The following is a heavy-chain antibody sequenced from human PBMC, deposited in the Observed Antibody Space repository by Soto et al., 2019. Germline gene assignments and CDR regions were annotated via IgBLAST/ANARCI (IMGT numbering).Heavy chain of an antibody. V-gene: IGHV3-33*01. CDR3: ARPLVAPVAGPYYYGMDV. J-gene: IGHJ6*02. CDR2: IWYDGNTK. CDR1: GFTFNSYG. Sequence: GGSLRLSCTASGFTFNSYGFNWVRQAPGKGLEWVAVIWYDGNTKYYADSVKGRFTISRDNLRSTVYLQMNSLTAEDTAVYYCARPLVAPVAGPYYYGMDVWGQGTTVTVSS. D-gene: IGHD6-19*01.